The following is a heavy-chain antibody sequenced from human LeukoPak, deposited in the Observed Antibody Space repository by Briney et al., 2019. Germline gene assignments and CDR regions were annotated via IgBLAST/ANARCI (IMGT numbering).Heavy chain of an antibody. CDR2: ISSSSSYI. J-gene: IGHJ4*02. CDR3: ARFGSTSCYLALDY. V-gene: IGHV3-21*01. D-gene: IGHD2-2*01. Sequence: PGGSLRLSCAVSGFTFSSYSMNWVRQAPGKGLEWVSSISSSSSYIYYADSVKGRFTISRDNAKNSLYLQMNSLRAEDTAVYYCARFGSTSCYLALDYWGQGTLVTVSS. CDR1: GFTFSSYS.